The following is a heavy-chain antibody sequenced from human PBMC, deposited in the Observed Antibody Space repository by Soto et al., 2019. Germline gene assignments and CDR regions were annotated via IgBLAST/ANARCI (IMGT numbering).Heavy chain of an antibody. D-gene: IGHD3-10*01. V-gene: IGHV1-46*01. CDR1: GYTFTSYY. J-gene: IGHJ6*02. CDR3: ARVGLLWFGGLDV. Sequence: ASVKVSCKASGYTFTSYYMHWVRQAPGQGLEWMGIINPSGGSTSYAQKFQGRVTMTRDTSTSTVYMELSSLRAGDTAVYYCARVGLLWFGGLDVWGQGTTVTVSS. CDR2: INPSGGST.